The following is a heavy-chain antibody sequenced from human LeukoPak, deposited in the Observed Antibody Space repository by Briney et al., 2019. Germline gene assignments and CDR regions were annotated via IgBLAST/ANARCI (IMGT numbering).Heavy chain of an antibody. CDR2: ISGSGGST. J-gene: IGHJ4*02. Sequence: PGGSLRLSCAASGFTFSSYAMSWVRQAPRKGLEWVSAISGSGGSTYYADSVKGRFTISRDNSKNTLYLQMNSLRAEDTAVYYCAKRNYDFWSGYYRRAENHFDYWGQGTLVTVSS. CDR1: GFTFSSYA. CDR3: AKRNYDFWSGYYRRAENHFDY. D-gene: IGHD3-3*01. V-gene: IGHV3-23*01.